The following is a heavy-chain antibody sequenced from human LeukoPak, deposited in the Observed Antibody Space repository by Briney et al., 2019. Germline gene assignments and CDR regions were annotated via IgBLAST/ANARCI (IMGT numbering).Heavy chain of an antibody. D-gene: IGHD3-10*01. CDR1: GYTFTGYY. CDR3: ARPGMVRGVEY. J-gene: IGHJ4*02. Sequence: GASVKVSCKASGYTFTGYYMHWVRQAPGQGLEWMGWINPNSGGTSYAQKFQGRVTMTRDTSISTAYMELSRLRSDDTAVYYCARPGMVRGVEYWGQGTLATVSS. V-gene: IGHV1-2*02. CDR2: INPNSGGT.